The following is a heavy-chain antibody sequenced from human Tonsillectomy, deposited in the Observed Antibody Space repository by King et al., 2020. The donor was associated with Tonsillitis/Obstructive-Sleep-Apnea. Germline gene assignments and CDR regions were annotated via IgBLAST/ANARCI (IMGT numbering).Heavy chain of an antibody. Sequence: QLVQSGGGLVKPGGSLRLSCAASGFTFSNAWMNWVRQAPGKGLEWVGRIKSKTDGGTTDYAAPVKGRFTISRDDSKNTLYLQLDSLKTEDTAVYYCTTGEPNLWTGYYTDYYMDVWGKGTTVTVSS. CDR2: IKSKTDGGTT. D-gene: IGHD3/OR15-3a*01. CDR3: TTGEPNLWTGYYTDYYMDV. CDR1: GFTFSNAW. J-gene: IGHJ6*03. V-gene: IGHV3-15*01.